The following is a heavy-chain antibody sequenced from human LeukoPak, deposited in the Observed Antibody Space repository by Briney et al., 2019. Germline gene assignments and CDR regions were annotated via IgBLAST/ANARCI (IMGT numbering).Heavy chain of an antibody. CDR3: ARDRPVVGAIDF. CDR2: ISGDRSTI. V-gene: IGHV3-48*04. CDR1: GFTFSDYA. D-gene: IGHD1-26*01. J-gene: IGHJ4*02. Sequence: GGSLRLSCGASGFTFSDYAMLWVRQAPGKGLEWISFISGDRSTIFLADSVRGRFITSRDNAQNSLYLQMNSLRAEDRAVYYCARDRPVVGAIDFWGQGTVVTVSS.